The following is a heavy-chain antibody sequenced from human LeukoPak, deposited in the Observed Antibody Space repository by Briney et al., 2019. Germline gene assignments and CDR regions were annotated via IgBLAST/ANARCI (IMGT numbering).Heavy chain of an antibody. CDR1: RGTFSNLA. J-gene: IGHJ4*02. CDR2: IIPAFGTP. V-gene: IGHV1-69*05. CDR3: SSRGGSTSSLDS. D-gene: IGHD6-6*01. Sequence: SVKVSCKASRGTFSNLAFSRVRHAPGQGLEWMGGIIPAFGTPSYPQRFHGRVTISTDESTSSVYMELSGLRSEDTAVYYCSSRGGSTSSLDSWGQGTLV.